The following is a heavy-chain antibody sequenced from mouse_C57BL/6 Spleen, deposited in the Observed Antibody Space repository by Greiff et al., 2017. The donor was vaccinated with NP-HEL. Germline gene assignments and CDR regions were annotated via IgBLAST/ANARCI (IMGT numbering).Heavy chain of an antibody. Sequence: VHVKQSGPELVKPGASVKISCKASGYSFTDYNMNWVKQSNGKSLEWIGVINPNYGTTSYNQKFKGKATLTVDQSSSTAYMQLNSLTSEDSAVYYCASPYYYGSSAWFAYWGQGTLVTVSA. D-gene: IGHD1-1*01. V-gene: IGHV1-39*01. CDR2: INPNYGTT. J-gene: IGHJ3*01. CDR3: ASPYYYGSSAWFAY. CDR1: GYSFTDYN.